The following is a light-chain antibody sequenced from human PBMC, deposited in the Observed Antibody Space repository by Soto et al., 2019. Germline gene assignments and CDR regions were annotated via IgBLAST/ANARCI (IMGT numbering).Light chain of an antibody. V-gene: IGLV2-8*01. CDR3: SSYTGGNPSYV. CDR1: SSDVGGYDY. Sequence: QSALTQPPSASGSPGQSVTISCTGTSSDVGGYDYVSWYQQHPGKAPKLMIYEVTIRPSGVSDRFSGSKSGNMASLTVSGLQAEDEADYYCSSYTGGNPSYVFGTWTKLTVL. J-gene: IGLJ1*01. CDR2: EVT.